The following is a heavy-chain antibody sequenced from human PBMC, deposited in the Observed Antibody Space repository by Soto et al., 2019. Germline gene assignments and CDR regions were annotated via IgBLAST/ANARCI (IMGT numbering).Heavy chain of an antibody. CDR2: INPNSGGT. CDR1: GYTFTGYY. V-gene: IGHV1-2*02. Sequence: QVPLVQSGAEVKKPGASVKVSCKASGYTFTGYYMHWVRRAPGQGLEWMGWINPNSGGTNYAQKFQGRVTMTRDTSISTAYMELSRLRSDDTAVYYCARPTDGGYNDAFDIWGQGTMVTVSS. J-gene: IGHJ3*02. D-gene: IGHD1-26*01. CDR3: ARPTDGGYNDAFDI.